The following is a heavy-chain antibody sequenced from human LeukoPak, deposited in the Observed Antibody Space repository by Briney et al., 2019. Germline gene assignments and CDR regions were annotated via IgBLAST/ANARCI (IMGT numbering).Heavy chain of an antibody. Sequence: ASVKVSCKASGYTFTDYYLHWVRQAPGQGLEWMGWINPNSGDTKYAQNFQGRVTMTGDTSISTGYMELSGLTSDDTAVYYCAREIWNLRLIYYWGQGTLVTVSS. CDR2: INPNSGDT. CDR1: GYTFTDYY. D-gene: IGHD3-16*01. V-gene: IGHV1-2*02. J-gene: IGHJ4*02. CDR3: AREIWNLRLIYY.